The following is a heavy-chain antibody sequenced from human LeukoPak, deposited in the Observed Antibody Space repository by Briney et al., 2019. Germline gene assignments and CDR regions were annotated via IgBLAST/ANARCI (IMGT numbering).Heavy chain of an antibody. CDR1: GFTFSSYS. V-gene: IGHV3-21*01. D-gene: IGHD5-24*01. Sequence: GGSLRLSCAASGFTFSSYSMNWVRQAPGKGLEWVSSISSSSSYIYYADSVKGRFTISRDNAKNSLYLQMNSLRAEDTAVYYCARFRGMATISDYWGQGTLVTVSS. CDR3: ARFRGMATISDY. J-gene: IGHJ4*02. CDR2: ISSSSSYI.